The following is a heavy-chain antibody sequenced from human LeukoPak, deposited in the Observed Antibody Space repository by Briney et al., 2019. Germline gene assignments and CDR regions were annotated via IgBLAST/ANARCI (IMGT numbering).Heavy chain of an antibody. CDR3: ARDQGSYGNYYGMDV. CDR2: IIPIFGTA. V-gene: IGHV1-69*13. D-gene: IGHD5-18*01. J-gene: IGHJ6*02. Sequence: SVKVSCKASGGTFSSYAISWVRQAPGQGLEWMGGIIPIFGTANYAQKFQGRVTITADESTSTAYMKLSSLRSEDTAVYCCARDQGSYGNYYGMDVWGQGTTVTVSS. CDR1: GGTFSSYA.